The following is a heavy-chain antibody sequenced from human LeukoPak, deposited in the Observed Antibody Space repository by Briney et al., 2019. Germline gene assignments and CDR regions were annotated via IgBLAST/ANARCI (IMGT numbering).Heavy chain of an antibody. CDR3: ARNGRYCSGGGCSGYYYYMDV. J-gene: IGHJ6*03. D-gene: IGHD2-15*01. Sequence: SETLSLTCAVYGGSFSGYYWSWIRQPPGKGLEWIGEINHSGSTNYNPSLKSRVTISVDTSKNQFSLKLTSVTAADTAVYHCARNGRYCSGGGCSGYYYYMDVWGKGTTVTVSS. CDR2: INHSGST. CDR1: GGSFSGYY. V-gene: IGHV4-34*01.